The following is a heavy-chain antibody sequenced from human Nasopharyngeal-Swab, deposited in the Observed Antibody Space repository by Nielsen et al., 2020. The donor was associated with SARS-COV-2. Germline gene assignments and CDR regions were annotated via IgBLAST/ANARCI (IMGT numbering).Heavy chain of an antibody. V-gene: IGHV4-39*01. CDR3: ARQIWLRFSWFDP. CDR2: IYYSGST. Sequence: ETLSLTCTVSGGSISSSSYYWGWIRQPPGKGLEWIGSIYYSGSTYYNPSLKSRVTISVDTSKNQFSLKLSSVTAADTAVYYCARQIWLRFSWFDPWGQGTLVTVSS. J-gene: IGHJ5*02. CDR1: GGSISSSSYY. D-gene: IGHD5-12*01.